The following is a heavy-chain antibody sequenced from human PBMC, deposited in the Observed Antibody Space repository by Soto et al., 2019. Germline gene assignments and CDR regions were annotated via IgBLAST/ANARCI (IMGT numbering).Heavy chain of an antibody. V-gene: IGHV4-31*03. CDR3: AREYSGYATY. Sequence: SETLSLTCTVSGGSISSGGYYWSWIRQHPGKGLEWIGYIYYSGSTYYNPSLKSRVTISVDTSKNQFSLKLSSVTAADTAVYYCAREYSGYATYWGQGTLVTVSS. J-gene: IGHJ4*02. CDR1: GGSISSGGYY. CDR2: IYYSGST. D-gene: IGHD5-12*01.